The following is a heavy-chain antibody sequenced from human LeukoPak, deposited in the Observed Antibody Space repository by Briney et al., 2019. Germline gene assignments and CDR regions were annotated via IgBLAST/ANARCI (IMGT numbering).Heavy chain of an antibody. CDR1: GFTFSSYA. CDR2: ISYDGSNK. Sequence: GGSLRLSCAASGFTFSSYAMHWVRQAPGKGLEWVAVISYDGSNKYYADSVKGRFTISRDNSKNTLYLQMNSLRAEDMAVYYCARDNPTDYGGNAFDYWGQGTLVTVSS. V-gene: IGHV3-30*04. CDR3: ARDNPTDYGGNAFDY. D-gene: IGHD4-23*01. J-gene: IGHJ4*02.